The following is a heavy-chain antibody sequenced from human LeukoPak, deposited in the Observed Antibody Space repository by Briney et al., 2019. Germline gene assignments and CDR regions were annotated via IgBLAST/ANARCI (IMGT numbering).Heavy chain of an antibody. CDR2: INHSGST. CDR1: GGSFSGYY. D-gene: IGHD3-22*01. Sequence: SETLSLTCAVYGGSFSGYYWSWTRQPPGKGLEWIGEINHSGSTNYNPSLKSRVTISVDTSKNQFSLKLSSVTAADTAVYYCARGKGGYYYDSSGRRAYYMDVWGKGTTVTVSS. V-gene: IGHV4-34*01. CDR3: ARGKGGYYYDSSGRRAYYMDV. J-gene: IGHJ6*03.